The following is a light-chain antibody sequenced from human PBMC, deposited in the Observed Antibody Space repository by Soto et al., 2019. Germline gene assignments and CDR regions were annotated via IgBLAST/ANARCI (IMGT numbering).Light chain of an antibody. J-gene: IGLJ2*01. V-gene: IGLV3-10*01. CDR3: YSTDSSGNRKV. CDR1: ALPKKY. Sequence: SYELTQPPSVSVSPGQTARITCSGDALPKKYAYWYQQKSGQAPVLVIYEDSKRPSGIAERVSGSSSGTMATLTISGAQVEDEADDYCYSTDSSGNRKVFGGGTKLTVL. CDR2: EDS.